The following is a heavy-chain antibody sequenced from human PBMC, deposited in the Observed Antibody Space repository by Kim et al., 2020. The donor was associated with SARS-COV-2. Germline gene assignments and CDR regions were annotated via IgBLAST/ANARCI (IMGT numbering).Heavy chain of an antibody. D-gene: IGHD1-26*01. J-gene: IGHJ5*02. Sequence: SETLSLTCTVSGGSISSYYWSWIRQPPGKGLEWIGCISYSGSTNYNPSLKSRVTISVDTSKNQFSLKVSSVTAADTAVYYCARGQWELQFRRSFWFDPWGQGAPVTVSS. CDR2: ISYSGST. CDR1: GGSISSYY. CDR3: ARGQWELQFRRSFWFDP. V-gene: IGHV4-59*13.